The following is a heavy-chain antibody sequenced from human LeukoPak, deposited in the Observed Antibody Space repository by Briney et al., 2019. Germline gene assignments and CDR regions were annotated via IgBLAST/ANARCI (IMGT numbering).Heavy chain of an antibody. J-gene: IGHJ4*02. V-gene: IGHV1-69*05. D-gene: IGHD3-22*01. CDR1: GDTFSSYG. CDR3: ARDLYYYVSGGPDY. Sequence: ASVKVSCKTSGDTFSSYGLNWVRQAPGQGLEWMGRIIPISGVSNYAQKFQDRVTINTDESTSTVYMELSSLRYEDTAVYYCARDLYYYVSGGPDYWGRGTLVTVSS. CDR2: IIPISGVS.